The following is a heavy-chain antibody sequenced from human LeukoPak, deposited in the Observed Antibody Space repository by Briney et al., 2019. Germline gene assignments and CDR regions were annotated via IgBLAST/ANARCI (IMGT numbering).Heavy chain of an antibody. CDR3: TTHYSSVTCFDY. CDR2: IKSKTDGGTT. J-gene: IGHJ4*02. Sequence: AGGSLRLSCAASGFTFSNAWMSWVRQAPGKGLEWVGRIKSKTDGGTTDYAAPVKGRFTISRDDSKNTLYLQMNSLKTEDTAVYYCTTHYSSVTCFDYWGQGTLVTVSS. D-gene: IGHD6-25*01. V-gene: IGHV3-15*01. CDR1: GFTFSNAW.